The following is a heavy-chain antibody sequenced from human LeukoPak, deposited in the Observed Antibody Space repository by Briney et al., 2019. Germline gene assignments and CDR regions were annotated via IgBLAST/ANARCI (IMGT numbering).Heavy chain of an antibody. Sequence: PSETLSLTCAVSGGSISSIISNNWAWIRQPPGKGLELIAAIHHTGSTYYNPSFMSRVTISVDTSKNQFSLKLNSLTATDTAVYYCARLPTGYPNWFDTWGQGILVTVSS. V-gene: IGHV4-39*01. J-gene: IGHJ5*02. CDR1: GGSISSIISNN. CDR3: ARLPTGYPNWFDT. D-gene: IGHD5-18*01. CDR2: IHHTGST.